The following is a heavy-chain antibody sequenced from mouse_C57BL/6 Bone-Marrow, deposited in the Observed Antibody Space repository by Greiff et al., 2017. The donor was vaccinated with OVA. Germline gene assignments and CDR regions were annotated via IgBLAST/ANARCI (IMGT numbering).Heavy chain of an antibody. V-gene: IGHV1-81*01. Sequence: VQLQESGAELARPGASVKLSCKASGYTFTSYGISWVKQRTGQGLEWIGEIYPRSGNTYYNEKFKGKAPLTADKYSSTADMELRSLTSEISAVYFCARWRKVKDPSMDYWGQGTSVTVSS. D-gene: IGHD1-3*01. J-gene: IGHJ4*01. CDR2: IYPRSGNT. CDR1: GYTFTSYG. CDR3: ARWRKVKDPSMDY.